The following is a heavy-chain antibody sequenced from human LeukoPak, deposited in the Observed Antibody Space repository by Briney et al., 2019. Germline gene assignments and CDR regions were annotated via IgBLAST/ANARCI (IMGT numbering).Heavy chain of an antibody. J-gene: IGHJ4*02. Sequence: SETLSLSCSVSGDSISSSDSYWGWIRQPPGKGLEWIGTISYSGSTYYNPSLKSRGAISVDTSKNQFSLKLNSVTAADTAVYYCARHFDFWGQGTLVTVSS. CDR1: GDSISSSDSY. V-gene: IGHV4-39*01. CDR2: ISYSGST. CDR3: ARHFDF.